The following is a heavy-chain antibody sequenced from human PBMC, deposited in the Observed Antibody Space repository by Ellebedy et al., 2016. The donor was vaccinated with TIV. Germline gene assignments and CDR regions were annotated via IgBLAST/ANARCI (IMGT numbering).Heavy chain of an antibody. CDR3: ARDRQLGPFDY. D-gene: IGHD1-1*01. J-gene: IGHJ4*02. V-gene: IGHV4-59*01. CDR2: FYYSGDT. CDR1: GASITSYF. Sequence: MPSETLSLTCTVSGASITSYFWSWIRQPPGKRLEWIAHFYYSGDTDYNPTLKIRVTISVDTSKNQFSLKLRSVTAADTDVYYCARDRQLGPFDYWGQGTLVTVSS.